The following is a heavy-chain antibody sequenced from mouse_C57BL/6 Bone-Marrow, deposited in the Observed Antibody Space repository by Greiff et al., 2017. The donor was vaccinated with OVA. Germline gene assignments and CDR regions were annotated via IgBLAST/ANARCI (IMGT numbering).Heavy chain of an antibody. CDR1: GYTFTSYW. J-gene: IGHJ3*01. V-gene: IGHV1-64*01. D-gene: IGHD2-4*01. CDR2: IHPNSGST. CDR3: ARSRGYDYDGGFAY. Sequence: VQLQQSGAELVKPGASVKLSCKASGYTFTSYWMHWVKQRPGQGLEWIGMIHPNSGSTNYNEKFKSKATLTVDKSSSTAYMQLSSLTSEDSAVYYCARSRGYDYDGGFAYWGQGTLVTVSA.